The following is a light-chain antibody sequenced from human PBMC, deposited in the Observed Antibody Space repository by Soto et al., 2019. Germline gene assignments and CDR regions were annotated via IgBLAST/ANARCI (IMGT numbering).Light chain of an antibody. Sequence: DIQLTQSPSFLSASVGDRVTITCRASQGISSYLAWYQQKPGKAPKLLIYAASTLQSGVPSRFSGSGSGTEFTLTISSLQPEDFATYYCQQLNSYPRVTFRQGTKLEIK. J-gene: IGKJ2*01. V-gene: IGKV1-9*01. CDR3: QQLNSYPRVT. CDR1: QGISSY. CDR2: AAS.